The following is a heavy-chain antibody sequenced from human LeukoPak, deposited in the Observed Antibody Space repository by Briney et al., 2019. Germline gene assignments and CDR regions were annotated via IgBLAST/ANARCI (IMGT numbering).Heavy chain of an antibody. V-gene: IGHV4-34*01. Sequence: SETLSLTCAVYGGSFSGYYWSWIRQPPGKGLEWIGGINHSGSTNYNPSLKSRVTISVDTSKNQFSLKLSSVTAADTAVYYCARFTLFGVDYWGQGTLVTVSS. CDR1: GGSFSGYY. J-gene: IGHJ4*02. CDR2: INHSGST. D-gene: IGHD3-10*01. CDR3: ARFTLFGVDY.